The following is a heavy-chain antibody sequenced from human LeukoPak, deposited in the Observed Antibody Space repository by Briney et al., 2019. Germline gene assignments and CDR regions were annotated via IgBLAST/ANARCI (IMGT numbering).Heavy chain of an antibody. D-gene: IGHD1-7*01. CDR3: ARVITRTTVWYLDL. CDR2: IDYSRRT. Sequence: PSDTPSLTCTISGASISSSSSYWGWIRQPPGKGLEWIGSIDYSRRTYYNPSLKSRVTISVDTSKNQFSLKLSSVTAADTAVDYCARVITRTTVWYLDLWGRGTLITVSS. J-gene: IGHJ2*01. V-gene: IGHV4-39*07. CDR1: GASISSSSSY.